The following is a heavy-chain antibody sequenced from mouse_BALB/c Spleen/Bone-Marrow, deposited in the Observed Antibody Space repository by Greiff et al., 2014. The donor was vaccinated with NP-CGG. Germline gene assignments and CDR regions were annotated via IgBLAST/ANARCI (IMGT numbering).Heavy chain of an antibody. V-gene: IGHV7-3*02. CDR3: ARDYSGYFDF. D-gene: IGHD5-1*01. CDR2: IRNKANGYTT. Sequence: EVQLVESGGGLVQPGGSLRLSYTTSGFTFTDYFMTWVRQPPGKALEWLGFIRNKANGYTTEYNPSVKGRFTISRDTSQGILYLQMNTLRAEDSAIYFCARDYSGYFDFWGQGTTLTVSS. J-gene: IGHJ2*01. CDR1: GFTFTDYF.